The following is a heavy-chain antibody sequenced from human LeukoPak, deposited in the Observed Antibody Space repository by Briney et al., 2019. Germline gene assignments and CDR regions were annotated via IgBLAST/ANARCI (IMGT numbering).Heavy chain of an antibody. CDR2: INPSGGST. V-gene: IGHV1-46*01. D-gene: IGHD3-3*02. Sequence: ASVTASCKASGYTFTSYYMHWVRQAPGQGLEWMGIINPSGGSTSYAQKFQGRVTMTRDTSTSTVYMELSSLRSEDTAVYYCARDGSRIFGVVSHDNWFDPWGQGTLVTVSS. CDR3: ARDGSRIFGVVSHDNWFDP. CDR1: GYTFTSYY. J-gene: IGHJ5*02.